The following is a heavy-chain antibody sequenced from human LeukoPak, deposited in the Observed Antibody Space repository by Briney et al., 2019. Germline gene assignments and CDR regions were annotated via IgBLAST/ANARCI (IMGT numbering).Heavy chain of an antibody. CDR1: GFTFSNAW. Sequence: GGSLRLSCAASGFTFSNAWMSWVRQAPGKGLEWVGRIKSKTDGGTTDYAAPVKGRFTISRDDSKNTLDLQMNSLKIKDTAVYYCTTDPHYYDGHDYWGQGTLVTVSS. CDR2: IKSKTDGGTT. D-gene: IGHD3-22*01. CDR3: TTDPHYYDGHDY. J-gene: IGHJ4*02. V-gene: IGHV3-15*01.